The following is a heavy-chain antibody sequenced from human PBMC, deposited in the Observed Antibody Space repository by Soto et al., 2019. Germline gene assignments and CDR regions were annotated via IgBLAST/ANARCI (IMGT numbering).Heavy chain of an antibody. Sequence: ASVKVSCKTSGYTFVSFDINWVRQATGQGLEWVGWLNPTSGNTGYAQKFRGRVTLTMNTSITTAYMELTSLRSEDTAMYYCARQGSSGWYPYYWGQGTLVTVS. D-gene: IGHD6-19*01. V-gene: IGHV1-8*01. CDR1: GYTFVSFD. CDR3: ARQGSSGWYPYY. J-gene: IGHJ4*02. CDR2: LNPTSGNT.